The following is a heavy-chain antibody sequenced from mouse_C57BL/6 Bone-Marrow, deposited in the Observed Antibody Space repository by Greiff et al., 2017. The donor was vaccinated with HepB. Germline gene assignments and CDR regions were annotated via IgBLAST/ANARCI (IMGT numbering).Heavy chain of an antibody. V-gene: IGHV5-4*01. CDR2: ISDGGSYT. D-gene: IGHD2-1*01. CDR3: ARDRIYYGPWGDY. Sequence: EVKLVESGGGLVKPGGSLKLSCAASGFTFSSYAMSWVRQTPEKRLEWVATISDGGSYTYYPDNVKGRFTISRDNAKNNQYLQMSHLKSEDTAMYYCARDRIYYGPWGDYWGQGTSVTVSS. CDR1: GFTFSSYA. J-gene: IGHJ4*01.